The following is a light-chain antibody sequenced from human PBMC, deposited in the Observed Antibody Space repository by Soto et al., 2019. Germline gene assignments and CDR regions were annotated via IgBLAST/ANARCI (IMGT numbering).Light chain of an antibody. Sequence: QSVLTQPRSVSGSPGQSVTISCTGTRSDVAGYNFVSWYQQHPGKAPTLMIYDVAKRPSGVPDRFSGSKSADTASLTITGLQSEDEADYYCCSYPGNRVIFGGGTKLIVL. J-gene: IGLJ2*01. CDR3: CSYPGNRVI. CDR2: DVA. CDR1: RSDVAGYNF. V-gene: IGLV2-11*01.